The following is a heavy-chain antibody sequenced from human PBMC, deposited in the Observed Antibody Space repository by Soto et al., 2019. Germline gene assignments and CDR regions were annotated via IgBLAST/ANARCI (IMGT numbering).Heavy chain of an antibody. V-gene: IGHV3-23*01. CDR3: AKSLVVYYGSGSFPPYYFDY. CDR1: GFTFSTYA. J-gene: IGHJ4*02. D-gene: IGHD3-10*01. CDR2: ISGSGDST. Sequence: GGSLRLSCAASGFTFSTYAMSWVRQAPGKGLEWVSVISGSGDSTYYADSVKGRFTISRDNSENTLYLQMNSLRAEDTAVYYCAKSLVVYYGSGSFPPYYFDYWGQGTLVTVSS.